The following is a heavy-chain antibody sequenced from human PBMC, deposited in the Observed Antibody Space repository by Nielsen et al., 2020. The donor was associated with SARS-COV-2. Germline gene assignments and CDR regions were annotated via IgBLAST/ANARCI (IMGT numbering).Heavy chain of an antibody. J-gene: IGHJ3*02. V-gene: IGHV3-53*01. CDR2: LYSGGGT. Sequence: GGSLRLSCAASGFTVNNNYMSWVRQAPGKGLEWVSVLYSGGGTDYADSVKGRFTISRDNAENSLSLQMNSLRAEDTAVYYCARESVTGTDAFDIWGQGTVVTVSS. D-gene: IGHD6-19*01. CDR3: ARESVTGTDAFDI. CDR1: GFTVNNNY.